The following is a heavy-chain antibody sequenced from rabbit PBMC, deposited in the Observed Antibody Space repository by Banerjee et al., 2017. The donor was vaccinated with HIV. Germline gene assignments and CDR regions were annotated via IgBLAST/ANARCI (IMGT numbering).Heavy chain of an antibody. J-gene: IGHJ4*01. CDR2: IYAGTSGKT. V-gene: IGHV1S45*01. CDR3: ARGYYDDYGNWSL. Sequence: QEQLVETGGGLVQPGGSLTLSCKASGFDFSSAYMSWVRQAPGKGLEWVASIYAGTSGKTDHASWAKGRFTISKTSSTTVTLQMTSLTAADTATYSCARGYYDDYGNWSLWGPGTLVTVS. CDR1: GFDFSSAYM. D-gene: IGHD2-1*01.